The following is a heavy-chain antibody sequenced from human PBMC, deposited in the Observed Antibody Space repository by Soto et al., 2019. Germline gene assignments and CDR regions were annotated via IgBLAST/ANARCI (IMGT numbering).Heavy chain of an antibody. CDR3: SKDGITIFGVVIPGYGMDV. D-gene: IGHD3-3*01. CDR1: GFTFSNYA. J-gene: IGHJ6*02. Sequence: GGSLRLSCAASGFTFSNYAMSWVRQAPGKVLEWVSAISGSGGSTYYADSVKGRFTISRDNSKNTRYLQMNSLRAEDTAVYYCSKDGITIFGVVIPGYGMDVWGQGTTVTVSS. CDR2: ISGSGGST. V-gene: IGHV3-23*01.